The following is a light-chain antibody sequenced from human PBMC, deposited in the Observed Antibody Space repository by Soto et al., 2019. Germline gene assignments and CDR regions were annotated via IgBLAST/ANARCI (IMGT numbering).Light chain of an antibody. CDR2: AAS. CDR3: QQYYSYPPIT. Sequence: AIRMTQSPSSFSASTGDRVTITCRASQGISSYLAWYQQKPGKDPKLLIYAASTLQSGVPSRFSGSGAGTDFTLTISCLQSEDLATYYCQQYYSYPPITFGQGTRLEMK. V-gene: IGKV1-8*01. CDR1: QGISSY. J-gene: IGKJ5*01.